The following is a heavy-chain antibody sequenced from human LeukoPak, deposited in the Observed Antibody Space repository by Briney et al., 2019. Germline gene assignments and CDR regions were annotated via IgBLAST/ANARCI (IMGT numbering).Heavy chain of an antibody. V-gene: IGHV4-34*01. D-gene: IGHD5-18*01. J-gene: IGHJ4*02. Sequence: PSETLSLTCAAYGGSFSGYYWSWIRQPPGKGLEWIGEINHSGSTNYNPSLKSRVTISVDTSKNQFSLKLRPVTAAATAVYYCARFSKVQLWLGRGNFDYGGQGTLVTVSS. CDR2: INHSGST. CDR1: GGSFSGYY. CDR3: ARFSKVQLWLGRGNFDY.